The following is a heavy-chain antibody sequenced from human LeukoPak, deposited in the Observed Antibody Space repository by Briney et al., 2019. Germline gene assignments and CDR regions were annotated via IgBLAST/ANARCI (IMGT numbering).Heavy chain of an antibody. V-gene: IGHV4-34*01. J-gene: IGHJ6*02. Sequence: SETLSLTCAVYGGSFSGYYWSWIRQPPGKGLEWIGEINHSGSTNYNPSLKGRVTISVDTSKNQSSLKLSSVTAADTAVYYCALGYCSGGSCYSRGYYYYYGMDVWGQGTTVTVSS. CDR3: ALGYCSGGSCYSRGYYYYYGMDV. D-gene: IGHD2-15*01. CDR2: INHSGST. CDR1: GGSFSGYY.